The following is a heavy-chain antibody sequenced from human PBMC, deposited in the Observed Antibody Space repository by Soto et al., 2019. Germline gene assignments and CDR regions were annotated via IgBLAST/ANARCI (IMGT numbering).Heavy chain of an antibody. V-gene: IGHV1-69*13. Sequence: ASVKVSCQASGGTFSSYAISWVRQAPGQGLEWMGGIIPIFGTANYAQKFQGRVTITADESTSTAYMELSSLRSEDTAVYFCARVRGSGLGYYYYGMDVWGQGTTVTVSS. CDR1: GGTFSSYA. D-gene: IGHD1-26*01. J-gene: IGHJ6*02. CDR2: IIPIFGTA. CDR3: ARVRGSGLGYYYYGMDV.